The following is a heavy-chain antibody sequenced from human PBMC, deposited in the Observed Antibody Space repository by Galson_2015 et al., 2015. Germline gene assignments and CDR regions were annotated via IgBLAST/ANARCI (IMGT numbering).Heavy chain of an antibody. V-gene: IGHV3-7*01. D-gene: IGHD6-19*01. Sequence: SLRLSCAASGFSFSNYWLNWVRQAPGKELEWVATIKHDGREKYYVDSVKGRFTISRDNAANLMYLQMNGLRAGDSAVYYCVAGIGWLPDYWGQGTRVTVSS. CDR3: VAGIGWLPDY. J-gene: IGHJ4*02. CDR2: IKHDGREK. CDR1: GFSFSNYW.